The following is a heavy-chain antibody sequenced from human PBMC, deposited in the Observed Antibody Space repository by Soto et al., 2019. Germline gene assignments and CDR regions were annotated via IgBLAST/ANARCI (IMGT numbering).Heavy chain of an antibody. CDR1: GYSFTSYW. J-gene: IGHJ5*02. CDR3: ARADGTTIFGVVPKTLPHWFGP. Sequence: PGESLKISCKGSGYSFTSYWIGWVRQMPGKGLEWMGIIYPGDSDTRYSPSFQGQVTISADKSISTAYLQWSSRKASDTAMYYCARADGTTIFGVVPKTLPHWFGPWGQGTLVTVSS. V-gene: IGHV5-51*01. CDR2: IYPGDSDT. D-gene: IGHD3-3*01.